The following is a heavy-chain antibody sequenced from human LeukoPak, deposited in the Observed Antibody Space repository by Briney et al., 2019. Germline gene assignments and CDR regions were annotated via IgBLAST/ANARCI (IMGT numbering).Heavy chain of an antibody. J-gene: IGHJ4*02. Sequence: SETLSLTCTVSGGSISSSSYSWGWIRQPPGKGLEWIGSIYYSGSTYYNPSLKSRVTISVDTSKNQFSLKLSSVTAADTAVYYCARVGYFDWLLYGSFDYWGQGTLVTVSS. CDR3: ARVGYFDWLLYGSFDY. CDR2: IYYSGST. V-gene: IGHV4-39*07. D-gene: IGHD3-9*01. CDR1: GGSISSSSYS.